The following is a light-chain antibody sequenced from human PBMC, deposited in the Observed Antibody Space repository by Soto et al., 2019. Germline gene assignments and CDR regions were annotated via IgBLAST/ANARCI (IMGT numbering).Light chain of an antibody. Sequence: EIVLTQSPATLSLSPGERATLSCRASQSVSSYLAWYQQKPGQAPRLLIYDASNRATGIPARFSGSGSGTDFTLTISSLDPEDFAVYYCPQRSNWPLTFGGGTKVEI. CDR1: QSVSSY. CDR2: DAS. V-gene: IGKV3-11*01. J-gene: IGKJ4*01. CDR3: PQRSNWPLT.